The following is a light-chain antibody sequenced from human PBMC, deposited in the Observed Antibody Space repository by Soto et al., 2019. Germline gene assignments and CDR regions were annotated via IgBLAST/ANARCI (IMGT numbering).Light chain of an antibody. CDR2: CAS. CDR3: QQYDKWPYT. J-gene: IGKJ5*01. V-gene: IGKV3-15*01. CDR1: QNIDSN. Sequence: EIVMTQSPATLSVSPGERVTLSCRASQNIDSNLVWYQQKPGQSPRLLIFCASSRATGIPARFSGSGSGTEFTLTISSLQSEDGATYYCQQYDKWPYTFGQGTRLEIK.